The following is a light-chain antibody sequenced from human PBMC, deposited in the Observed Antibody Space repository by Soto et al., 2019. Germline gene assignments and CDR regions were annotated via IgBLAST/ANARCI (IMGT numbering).Light chain of an antibody. CDR3: HQRTNWPSIT. J-gene: IGKJ5*01. CDR1: QSVSNY. Sequence: EIVLTQSPATLSLSPGETATLSCRASQSVSNYLAWYQHKPGQAPRLLIYGASHRATGVSARISGSGSGRDFSLTINSLEPEDSAVYYCHQRTNWPSITFGQGTRLEI. V-gene: IGKV3-11*02. CDR2: GAS.